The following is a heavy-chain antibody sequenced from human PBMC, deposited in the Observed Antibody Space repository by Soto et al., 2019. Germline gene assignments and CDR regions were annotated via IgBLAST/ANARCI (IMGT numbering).Heavy chain of an antibody. CDR3: ARDGVRFLEWLSNDAFDI. V-gene: IGHV3-48*01. CDR1: GFTFSSYS. CDR2: ISSSSITI. J-gene: IGHJ3*02. D-gene: IGHD3-3*01. Sequence: GGSLRLSCAASGFTFSSYSMNWVRQAPGKGLERVSYISSSSITIYYVVSVKGRFTISRDNAKNFLYLQMNSLRAEDTALYYCARDGVRFLEWLSNDAFDIWGQGTMVTVSS.